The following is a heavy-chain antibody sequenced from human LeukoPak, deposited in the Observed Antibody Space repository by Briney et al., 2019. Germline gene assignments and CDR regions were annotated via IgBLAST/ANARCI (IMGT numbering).Heavy chain of an antibody. V-gene: IGHV3-7*01. CDR2: IKHDGSDA. J-gene: IGHJ4*02. D-gene: IGHD2-21*01. Sequence: PGGSLRLSCAAFGFPFSSYWMTWVRQTPGKGLEWVANIKHDGSDAYYADSVSGRLTVSRDNAKNSLYLQMNSLRAEDTAVYYCVKGGWVHILDHWGQGALVTVSP. CDR3: VKGGWVHILDH. CDR1: GFPFSSYW.